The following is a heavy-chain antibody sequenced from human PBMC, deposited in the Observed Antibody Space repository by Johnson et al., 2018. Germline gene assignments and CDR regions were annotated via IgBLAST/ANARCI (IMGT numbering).Heavy chain of an antibody. D-gene: IGHD3-16*01. V-gene: IGHV3-13*01. CDR1: GLTFSSYD. CDR2: IGTAGDT. J-gene: IGHJ3*02. Sequence: VQLQESGGGLVQPGGSLRPSCAASGLTFSSYDMHWVRQATAKGLEWVSAIGTAGDTYYPGSVKGRYTISRENAKNSLYLQMTSLRAGDTAVYYCTRETLRNAFDIWGQGTTVTVSS. CDR3: TRETLRNAFDI.